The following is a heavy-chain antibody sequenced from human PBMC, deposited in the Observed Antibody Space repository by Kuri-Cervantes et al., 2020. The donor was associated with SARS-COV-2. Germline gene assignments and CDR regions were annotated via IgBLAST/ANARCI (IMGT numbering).Heavy chain of an antibody. V-gene: IGHV1-18*01. D-gene: IGHD6-19*01. CDR1: GYTFTSYD. CDR3: ARDRGSSGWSWVYYYYGMDV. CDR2: ISAYNGNT. J-gene: IGHJ6*02. Sequence: ASVKVSCKASGYTFTSYDINWVRQAPGQGLEWMGWISAYNGNTNYAQKLQGRVTMTTDTPTSTAYMELRSLRSDDTAVYYCARDRGSSGWSWVYYYYGMDVWGQGTTVTVSS.